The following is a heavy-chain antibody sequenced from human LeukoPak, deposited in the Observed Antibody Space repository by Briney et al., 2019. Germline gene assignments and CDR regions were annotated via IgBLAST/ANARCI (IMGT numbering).Heavy chain of an antibody. CDR1: GGTFNSYA. CDR2: IILIFGTP. Sequence: ASVKVSCKASGGTFNSYAISWVRQAPGQGLEWMGGIILIFGTPNYAQKFQGRVTITTDESTSTAYMELSSLRSEDTAVYYCASGYCSSTTCSNYNWFDPWGQGTLVTVSS. CDR3: ASGYCSSTTCSNYNWFDP. D-gene: IGHD2-2*01. V-gene: IGHV1-69*05. J-gene: IGHJ5*02.